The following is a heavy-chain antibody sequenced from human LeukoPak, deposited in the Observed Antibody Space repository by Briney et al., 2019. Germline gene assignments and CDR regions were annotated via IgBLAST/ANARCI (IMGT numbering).Heavy chain of an antibody. J-gene: IGHJ4*02. D-gene: IGHD3-22*01. CDR3: ASEASYYKSSGYYYTRAFDY. CDR2: ISNGGSTI. V-gene: IGHV3-11*01. Sequence: GGSLRLSCAASGFTFSDYNMNWIRQAPGKGLEWVSYISNGGSTIYYADSVKGRFTISRDNARNSLYLQLNSLRAEDTAVYFCASEASYYKSSGYYYTRAFDYGGQGPLVTVSP. CDR1: GFTFSDYN.